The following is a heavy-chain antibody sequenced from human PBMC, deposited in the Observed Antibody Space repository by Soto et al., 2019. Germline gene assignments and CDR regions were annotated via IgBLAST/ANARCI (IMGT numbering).Heavy chain of an antibody. D-gene: IGHD5-12*01. CDR3: TRGHFYGYTVPWYFDL. V-gene: IGHV3-30*19. Sequence: ESGGGVVQPGRSLRLSCAASGFTFSTYGIHWVRQAPGKGLEWVAVISYDVTDKYYADSVTGRFTISRDNSKNTLYLQMNSLRPEDTAVYYCTRGHFYGYTVPWYFDLWGRGTLVTVSS. CDR1: GFTFSTYG. J-gene: IGHJ2*01. CDR2: ISYDVTDK.